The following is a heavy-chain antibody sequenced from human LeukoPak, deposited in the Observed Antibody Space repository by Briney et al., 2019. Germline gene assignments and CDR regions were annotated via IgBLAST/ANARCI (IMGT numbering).Heavy chain of an antibody. J-gene: IGHJ5*02. V-gene: IGHV1-2*02. CDR3: ARGNIVVVPPASVFDP. CDR1: GYTFTGYY. D-gene: IGHD2-2*01. Sequence: ASVKVSCKASGYTFTGYYTHWVRQAPGQGLEWMGWINPNSGDTNYAQKFQGRVTMTRDTSTGTAYMELRSLRSDDTAVYYCARGNIVVVPPASVFDPWGQGTPVTVSS. CDR2: INPNSGDT.